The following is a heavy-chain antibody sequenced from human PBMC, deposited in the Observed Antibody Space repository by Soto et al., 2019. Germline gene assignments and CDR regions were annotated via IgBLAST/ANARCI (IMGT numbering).Heavy chain of an antibody. V-gene: IGHV3-48*02. J-gene: IGHJ4*02. CDR2: IDSRTTTI. CDR3: ARQTWDYHSSNFDY. CDR1: GFTFSIFS. Sequence: PGGSLRLSCAASGFTFSIFSMNWVCQAPGKGLEWVSYIDSRTTTIYYTDSVKGRFTISRDNARNSLYLQMNSLRDEDTAVYYCARQTWDYHSSNFDYWGLGTLVTVS. D-gene: IGHD3-16*01.